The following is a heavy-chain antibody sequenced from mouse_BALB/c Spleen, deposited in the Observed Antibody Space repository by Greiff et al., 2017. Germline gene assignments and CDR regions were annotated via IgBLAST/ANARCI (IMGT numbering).Heavy chain of an antibody. J-gene: IGHJ2*01. CDR1: GFTFSSYG. CDR2: ISSGGSYT. V-gene: IGHV5-6*01. D-gene: IGHD2-14*01. Sequence: EVHLVESGGDLVKPGGSLKLSCAASGFTFSSYGMSWVRQTPDKRLEWVATISSGGSYTYYPDSVKGRFTISRDNAKNTLYLQMSSLKSEDTAMYYCARQGYRSYYFDYWGQGTTLTVSS. CDR3: ARQGYRSYYFDY.